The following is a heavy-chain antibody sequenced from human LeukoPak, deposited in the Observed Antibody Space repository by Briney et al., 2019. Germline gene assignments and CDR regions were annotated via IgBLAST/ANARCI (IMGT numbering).Heavy chain of an antibody. D-gene: IGHD5-12*01. J-gene: IGHJ4*02. CDR1: GGTFSSYA. CDR2: IIPIFGTA. V-gene: IGHV1-69*13. CDR3: ARGYSGYDYDGLFDY. Sequence: SVKVSCKASGGTFSSYAISWVRQAPGQGLEWMGGIIPIFGTANYAQKFQGRVTITADESTSTAYMELSSLRSEDTAVYYCARGYSGYDYDGLFDYWGQGTLVTVSS.